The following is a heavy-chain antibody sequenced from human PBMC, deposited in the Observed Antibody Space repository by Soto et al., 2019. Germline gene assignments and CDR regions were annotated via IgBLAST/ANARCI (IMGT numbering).Heavy chain of an antibody. CDR1: GFTFTDAW. CDR3: TTENY. J-gene: IGHJ4*02. CDR2: IKSKTYGGAA. V-gene: IGHV3-15*01. Sequence: EVQLVESGGGLVKPGGSLRLSCAASGFTFTDAWMSWVRQAPGKGLEWVGLIKSKTYGGAADYAAPVKGRFTISRDDSKNTLYLQMNSVKTEDTALYYCTTENYWSQGTLVTVSS.